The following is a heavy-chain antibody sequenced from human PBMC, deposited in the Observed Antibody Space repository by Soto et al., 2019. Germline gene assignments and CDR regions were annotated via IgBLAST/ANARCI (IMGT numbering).Heavy chain of an antibody. Sequence: QVQLQESGPGLVKPSQTLSLTCTVSGGSISSGGYYWSWIRQHPGKGLEWIGYIYNSGSTYYNPSLKSRVTISVDTSKSQFSLKLSSVTAADTAVYYCARDARVGLYYYYGMDVWGQGTTVTVSS. J-gene: IGHJ6*02. CDR1: GGSISSGGYY. V-gene: IGHV4-31*03. CDR2: IYNSGST. CDR3: ARDARVGLYYYYGMDV.